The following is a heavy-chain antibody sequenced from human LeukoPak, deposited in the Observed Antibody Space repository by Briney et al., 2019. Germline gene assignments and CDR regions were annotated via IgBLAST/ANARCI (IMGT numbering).Heavy chain of an antibody. CDR2: ITTDETT. Sequence: GGSLRLSCAASGFPFSVSWMHWFRQVPGKGRMWVSRITTDETTTYADSVRGRFSTSRDNAKNSVYLEMNSLRVEDTAVYYCAKDWFATTDYWGQGILVTVSS. J-gene: IGHJ4*02. V-gene: IGHV3-74*01. CDR3: AKDWFATTDY. D-gene: IGHD3-3*01. CDR1: GFPFSVSW.